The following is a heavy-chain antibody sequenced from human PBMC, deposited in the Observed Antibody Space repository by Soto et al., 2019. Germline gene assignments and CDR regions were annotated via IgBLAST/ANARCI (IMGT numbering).Heavy chain of an antibody. Sequence: QVHLVQSGAEVKKPGASLKVSCKCSGYTFTSYGINWVRQAPGQGLEWMGWISAHNDNTDYAQKLQGRVTVTRDTSTSTAYMELRSLRSDDTAVYYCARGRYGDYWGQGALVTVSS. V-gene: IGHV1-18*01. J-gene: IGHJ4*02. D-gene: IGHD1-1*01. CDR2: ISAHNDNT. CDR1: GYTFTSYG. CDR3: ARGRYGDY.